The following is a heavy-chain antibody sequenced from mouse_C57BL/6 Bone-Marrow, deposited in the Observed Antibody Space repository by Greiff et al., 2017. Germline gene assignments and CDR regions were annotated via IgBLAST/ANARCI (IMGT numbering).Heavy chain of an antibody. J-gene: IGHJ1*03. V-gene: IGHV8-12*01. CDR3: ARRDYYGSSYAWYFDV. CDR2: IYWDDDK. CDR1: GFSLSTSGMG. D-gene: IGHD1-1*01. Sequence: QVTLKESGPGILQSSQTLSLTCSFSGFSLSTSGMGVSWIRQPSGKGLEWLAHIYWDDDKRDNPSLKSRLTISKDTSRNQVFLKITSVDTADTATYYCARRDYYGSSYAWYFDVWGTGTTVTVSS.